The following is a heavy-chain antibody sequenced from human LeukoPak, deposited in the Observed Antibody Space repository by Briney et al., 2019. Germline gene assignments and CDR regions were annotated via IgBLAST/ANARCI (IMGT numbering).Heavy chain of an antibody. V-gene: IGHV3-23*01. CDR1: GFTFSSYA. J-gene: IGHJ4*02. Sequence: GGSLRLPCAASGFTFSSYAMSWVRQAPGKGLEWVSAISGSGGSTYYADSVKGRFTISRDNSKNTLYLQMNSLRAEDTAVYYCAKDLVVVTARYFDYWGQGTLVTVSS. CDR2: ISGSGGST. CDR3: AKDLVVVTARYFDY. D-gene: IGHD2-21*02.